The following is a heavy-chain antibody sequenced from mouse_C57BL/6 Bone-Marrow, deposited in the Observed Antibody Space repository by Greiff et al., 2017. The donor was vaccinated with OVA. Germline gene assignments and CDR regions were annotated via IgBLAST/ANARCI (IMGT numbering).Heavy chain of an antibody. D-gene: IGHD1-1*01. CDR3: ATYYYGSLWYFDV. CDR2: IRNKANGYTT. Sequence: DVHLVESGGGLVQPGGSLSLSCAASGFTFTDYYMSWVRQPPGKALEWLGFIRNKANGYTTEYSASVKGRFTISRDNSQSILYLQMNALRAEDSATYYCATYYYGSLWYFDVWGTGTTVTVSS. CDR1: GFTFTDYY. V-gene: IGHV7-3*01. J-gene: IGHJ1*03.